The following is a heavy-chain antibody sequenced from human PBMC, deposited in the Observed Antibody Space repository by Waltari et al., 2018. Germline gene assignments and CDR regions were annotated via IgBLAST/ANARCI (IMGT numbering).Heavy chain of an antibody. CDR2: IKSKTDGGKT. D-gene: IGHD6-19*01. Sequence: EVQLVESGGGLVKPGGSLRLSCAASGFTFSNAWMSWVRQAPGKGLEWVGRIKSKTDGGKTDYAAPVKGRFTISRDDSKNTLYLQMSSLKTEDTAVYYCTTDLMYDSSGWYKRNYWGQGTLVTVSS. CDR1: GFTFSNAW. J-gene: IGHJ4*02. V-gene: IGHV3-15*01. CDR3: TTDLMYDSSGWYKRNY.